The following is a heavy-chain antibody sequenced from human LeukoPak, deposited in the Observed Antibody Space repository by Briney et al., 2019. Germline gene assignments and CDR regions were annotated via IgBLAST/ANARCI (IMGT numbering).Heavy chain of an antibody. CDR1: GGSFSGYY. V-gene: IGHV4-34*01. D-gene: IGHD3-9*01. CDR3: ARDLNGSYYGY. J-gene: IGHJ4*02. CDR2: INHSGST. Sequence: SETLSLTCAVYGGSFSGYYWSWIRQPPGKGLEWIGEINHSGSTNYNPSLKSRVTISVDTSKNQFSLKLSSVTAADTAVYYCARDLNGSYYGYWGQGTLVTVSS.